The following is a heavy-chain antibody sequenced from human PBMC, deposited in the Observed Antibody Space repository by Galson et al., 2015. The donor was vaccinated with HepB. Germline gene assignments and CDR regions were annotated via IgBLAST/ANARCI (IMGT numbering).Heavy chain of an antibody. D-gene: IGHD2-2*01. CDR1: GYTFTSYG. J-gene: IGHJ5*02. Sequence: SVKASCKASGYTFTSYGISWVRQAPGQGLEWMGWISAYNGNTNYAQKLQGRVTMTTDTSTSTAYMELRSLRSDDTAVYYCARAYCSSTSCPLSNWFDPWGQGTLVTVSS. CDR3: ARAYCSSTSCPLSNWFDP. V-gene: IGHV1-18*04. CDR2: ISAYNGNT.